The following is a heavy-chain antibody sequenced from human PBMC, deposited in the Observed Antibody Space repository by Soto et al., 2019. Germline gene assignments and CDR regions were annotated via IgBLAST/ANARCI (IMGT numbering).Heavy chain of an antibody. Sequence: QVQLVQSGAEVKKPGSSVKVSCKASGGTFSSYAISWVRQAPGQVLEWMGGIIPIFGTANYAQKFQGRVTITADESTSTAYMELSSLRSEDTAVYYCARDPGIPDSSGYYYFDYWGQGTLVTVSS. D-gene: IGHD3-22*01. CDR2: IIPIFGTA. V-gene: IGHV1-69*01. J-gene: IGHJ4*02. CDR1: GGTFSSYA. CDR3: ARDPGIPDSSGYYYFDY.